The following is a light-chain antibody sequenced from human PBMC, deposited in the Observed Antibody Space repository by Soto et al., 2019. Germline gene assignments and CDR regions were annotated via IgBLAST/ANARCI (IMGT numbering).Light chain of an antibody. Sequence: EIVMTQSPATLSVSPGERATLSCRASQSVSSSLAWYQQKPGQAPRLLIYEASNRATGIPARFSGSGSGADFTLTISSLEPEDFAVYYCQQRSNWPPITFGQGTRLEIK. CDR2: EAS. J-gene: IGKJ5*01. CDR3: QQRSNWPPIT. CDR1: QSVSSS. V-gene: IGKV3-11*01.